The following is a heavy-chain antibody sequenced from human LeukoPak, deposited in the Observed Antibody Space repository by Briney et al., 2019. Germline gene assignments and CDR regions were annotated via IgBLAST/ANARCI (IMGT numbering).Heavy chain of an antibody. CDR3: ARAPRAVLAD. CDR2: INPNSGNT. Sequence: GASVKVSCKASGYTFTSYDLYWVRQATGQGLEWMGWINPNSGNTGYAQKFQGRVTMTRDTSTSAVYMELSSLRSEDTAVYYCARAPRAVLADWGQGTLVTVSS. J-gene: IGHJ4*02. D-gene: IGHD6-19*01. CDR1: GYTFTSYD. V-gene: IGHV1-8*01.